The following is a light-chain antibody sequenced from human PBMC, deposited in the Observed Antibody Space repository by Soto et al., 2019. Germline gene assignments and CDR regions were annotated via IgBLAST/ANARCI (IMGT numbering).Light chain of an antibody. CDR1: QTVERG. CDR2: DVS. Sequence: DIQMTQSPSTLSASVGDRVIITCRASQTVERGMAWYRQKPGKAPKLLISDVSTLERGVPSRFSGSGSATEFTLTISGLQPDDFATYYCQQYKDYVYTFGQGTKVESK. V-gene: IGKV1-5*01. J-gene: IGKJ2*01. CDR3: QQYKDYVYT.